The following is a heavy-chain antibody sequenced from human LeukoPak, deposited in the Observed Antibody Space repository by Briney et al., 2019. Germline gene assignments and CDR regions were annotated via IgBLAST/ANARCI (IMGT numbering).Heavy chain of an antibody. CDR3: ARESSAAMTVNWFDP. V-gene: IGHV3-21*01. J-gene: IGHJ5*02. Sequence: TGGSLRLSCAASGFTFSSYSMNWVRQAPGKGLEWVSSISSSSSYIYYADSVKGRFTISRDNAKNSLYLQMNSLRAEDTAVYYCARESSAAMTVNWFDPWGQGTLVTVSS. CDR1: GFTFSSYS. CDR2: ISSSSSYI. D-gene: IGHD5-18*01.